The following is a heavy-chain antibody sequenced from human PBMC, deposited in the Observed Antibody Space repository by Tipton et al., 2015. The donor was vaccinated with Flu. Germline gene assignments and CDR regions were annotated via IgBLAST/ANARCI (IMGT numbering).Heavy chain of an antibody. J-gene: IGHJ6*02. CDR1: GGSISTGYYY. D-gene: IGHD2-2*01. CDR2: ISYSGST. Sequence: TLSLTCSVSGGSISTGYYYWTWIRQHPGKGLEWIGYISYSGSTYYNPSLKSRVTISLDTSKNQFSLRLSSVTAADTALYYCARQGMPGLDVWGQGTTVTVSS. V-gene: IGHV4-30-4*08. CDR3: ARQGMPGLDV.